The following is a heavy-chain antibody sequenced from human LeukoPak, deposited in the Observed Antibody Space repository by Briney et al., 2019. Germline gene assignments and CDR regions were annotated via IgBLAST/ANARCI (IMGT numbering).Heavy chain of an antibody. CDR2: IYHSGST. Sequence: SQTLSLTCTISGGSISSGGYYWSWIRQPPGKGLEWIGYIYHSGSTYYNPSLKSRVTISVDRSKNQFSLKLSSVTAADTAVYYCARGQYSSSSEEVLDYWGQGTLVTVSS. J-gene: IGHJ4*02. D-gene: IGHD6-6*01. V-gene: IGHV4-30-2*01. CDR1: GGSISSGGYY. CDR3: ARGQYSSSSEEVLDY.